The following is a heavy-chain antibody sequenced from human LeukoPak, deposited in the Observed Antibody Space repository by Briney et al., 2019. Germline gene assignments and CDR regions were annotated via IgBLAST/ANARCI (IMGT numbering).Heavy chain of an antibody. V-gene: IGHV3-23*01. D-gene: IGHD6-13*01. Sequence: GRSLRLSCAASGFTFSSYGMSWVRQAPGKGLEWVSAISASGGSTYYADSVKGRFTISRDNSKNTLYLQMNSLRAEDTAVYYCAKRGGMYPAHYFDYWGQGTLVTVSS. J-gene: IGHJ4*02. CDR3: AKRGGMYPAHYFDY. CDR1: GFTFSSYG. CDR2: ISASGGST.